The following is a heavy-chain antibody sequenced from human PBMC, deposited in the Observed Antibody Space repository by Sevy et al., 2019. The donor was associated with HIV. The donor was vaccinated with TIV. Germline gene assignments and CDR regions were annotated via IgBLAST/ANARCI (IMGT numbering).Heavy chain of an antibody. V-gene: IGHV4-59*01. D-gene: IGHD2-15*01. CDR2: IYYSGST. CDR1: GGSISSYY. J-gene: IGHJ4*02. CDR3: ARRINCSGGSCYPNDY. Sequence: SETLSLTCTVSGGSISSYYWSWIRQPPGKGLEWIGYIYYSGSTNYNPSLKSRVTIPVDTSKNQFSLKLSSVTGADTAEYYGARRINCSGGSCYPNDYWGQGTLVTVSS.